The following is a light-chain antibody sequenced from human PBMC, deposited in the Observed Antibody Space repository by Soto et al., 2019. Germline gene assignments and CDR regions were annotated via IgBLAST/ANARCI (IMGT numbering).Light chain of an antibody. Sequence: DIQMTQSPSFLSACVGDRVTITCRASQGVSSSLAWYQQKPGEAPKVLIFAASSLQSGLPSRFSGGGSGTDFSLTISSLQPEDFATYYCKQSRSFPLTFGGGTKVDIK. CDR1: QGVSSS. CDR2: AAS. CDR3: KQSRSFPLT. J-gene: IGKJ4*01. V-gene: IGKV1-12*01.